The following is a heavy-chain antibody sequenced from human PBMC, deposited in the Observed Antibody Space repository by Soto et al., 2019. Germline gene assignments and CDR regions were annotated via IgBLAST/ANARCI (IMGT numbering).Heavy chain of an antibody. CDR3: ARNGADLISYNYYYYMDV. D-gene: IGHD3-3*02. Sequence: SETLSLTCTVSSGSISNYYWSWIRQPPGKGLEWIGYIYYSGNTNYNPSLKSRVTISVDTSKNQFSLKVSSVTAADTAVYYCARNGADLISYNYYYYMDVWGKGTMVTVSS. CDR2: IYYSGNT. V-gene: IGHV4-59*08. J-gene: IGHJ6*03. CDR1: SGSISNYY.